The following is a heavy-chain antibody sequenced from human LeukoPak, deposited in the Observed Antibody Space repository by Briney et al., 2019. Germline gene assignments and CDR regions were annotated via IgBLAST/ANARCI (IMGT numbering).Heavy chain of an antibody. CDR1: GASISSYY. Sequence: SETLSLTCTVSGASISSYYWSWIRQPAGKGLEWIGRIYTSGSTNYNPSVKSRVTISVDKSKNQFSLKLSSVTAADTAVYYCARDYFDSSGYYGRGWYYYMDVWGKGTTVTVSS. CDR3: ARDYFDSSGYYGRGWYYYMDV. V-gene: IGHV4-4*07. D-gene: IGHD3-22*01. CDR2: IYTSGST. J-gene: IGHJ6*03.